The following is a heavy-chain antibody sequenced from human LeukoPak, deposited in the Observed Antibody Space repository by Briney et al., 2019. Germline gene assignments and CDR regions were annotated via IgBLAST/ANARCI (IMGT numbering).Heavy chain of an antibody. CDR2: ISYDGSNK. CDR3: AKSRGRSGYAEFDY. Sequence: GGSLRLSCAASGFTFSSYGMHWVRQAPGKGLEWVAVISYDGSNKYYADSVKGRFTISRDNSKNTLYLQMNSLRAEDTAVYYCAKSRGRSGYAEFDYWGQGTLVIVSS. D-gene: IGHD3-22*01. J-gene: IGHJ4*02. CDR1: GFTFSSYG. V-gene: IGHV3-30*18.